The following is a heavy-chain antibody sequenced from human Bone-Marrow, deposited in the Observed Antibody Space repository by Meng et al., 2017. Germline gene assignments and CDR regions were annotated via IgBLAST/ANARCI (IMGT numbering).Heavy chain of an antibody. D-gene: IGHD2-15*01. CDR3: ARASWGYFVY. CDR2: IKQDGSEK. V-gene: IGHV3-7*01. CDR1: GFDFGAYW. J-gene: IGHJ6*02. Sequence: GESLKISCTVSGFDFGAYWMSWVRQAPGKGLEWVANIKQDGSEKYYVDSVMGRFTISRDNSKNSLYLQMNSLRAEDTAVYYCARASWGYFVYWGQGTTVTVSS.